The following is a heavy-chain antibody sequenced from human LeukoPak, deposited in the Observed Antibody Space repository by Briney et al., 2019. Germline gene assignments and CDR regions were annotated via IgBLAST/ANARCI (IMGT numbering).Heavy chain of an antibody. J-gene: IGHJ6*03. Sequence: ASVKVSCKASGYIFTDYYMHWVRQAPGQELEWMGWMNPNSGNTGYAQKFQGRVTITRNTSISTAYMDLSSLRSEDTAVYYCARVIKGSRGGYYYYMDVWGKGTTVTVSS. D-gene: IGHD3-16*01. V-gene: IGHV1-8*03. CDR3: ARVIKGSRGGYYYYMDV. CDR1: GYIFTDYY. CDR2: MNPNSGNT.